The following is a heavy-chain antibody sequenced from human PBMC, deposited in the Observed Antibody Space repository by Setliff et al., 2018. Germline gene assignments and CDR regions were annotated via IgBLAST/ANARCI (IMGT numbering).Heavy chain of an antibody. Sequence: SETLSLTCTVSGYSIRSGYYWGWIRQSPGKGLEWLGSINQTGMIYYNPSLESRLTISVDTSKNQFSLRLRSDDTAVYYCARAPRTYCSSTSCYKDAFDIWGQGTMVTVSS. D-gene: IGHD2-2*02. CDR3: ARAPRTYCSSTSCYKDAFDI. J-gene: IGHJ3*02. CDR1: GYSIRSGYY. V-gene: IGHV4-38-2*02. CDR2: INQTGMI.